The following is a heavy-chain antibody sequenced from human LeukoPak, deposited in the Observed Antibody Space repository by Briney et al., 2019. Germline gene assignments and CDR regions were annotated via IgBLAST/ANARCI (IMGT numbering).Heavy chain of an antibody. CDR1: GGSINNYY. J-gene: IGHJ6*03. CDR2: IIYSGST. V-gene: IGHV4-59*01. CDR3: ASYFESSGWGGYSYYHYMDV. Sequence: SETLSLTCTVSGGSINNYYWSWIRQPPGKGLEWIGYIIYSGSTNYNPPLKSRVTISVDTSKNHFSLKLSSVTAADTAVYYCASYFESSGWGGYSYYHYMDVWGKGTTVTVSS. D-gene: IGHD3-22*01.